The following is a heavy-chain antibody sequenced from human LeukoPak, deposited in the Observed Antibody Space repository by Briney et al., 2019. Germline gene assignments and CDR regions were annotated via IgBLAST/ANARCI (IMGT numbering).Heavy chain of an antibody. CDR3: ARAPFSGRLGY. CDR1: GFTFSSYA. J-gene: IGHJ4*02. V-gene: IGHV3-23*01. CDR2: ISGSGGST. Sequence: GGSLRLSCAASGFTFSSYAMSWVRQAPGKGLEWVSAISGSGGSTYYADSVKGRFTISRDNAKNSLYLQMNSLRAEDTAVYYCARAPFSGRLGYWGQGTLVTVSS. D-gene: IGHD3-10*01.